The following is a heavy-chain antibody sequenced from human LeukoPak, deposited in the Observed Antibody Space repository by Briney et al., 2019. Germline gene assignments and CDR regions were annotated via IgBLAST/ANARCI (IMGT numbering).Heavy chain of an antibody. D-gene: IGHD6-13*01. J-gene: IGHJ4*02. CDR3: ARESLISSWYGFDY. CDR2: IYSGGGT. CDR1: GFTDNSNF. V-gene: IGHV3-66*01. Sequence: PSGSLTLSCAASGFTDNSNFMSWLRPAPGRGLAWVSIIYSGGGTGYADSVKGRFTISSDISKNTVYLQMNSLRVEDTAVYYCARESLISSWYGFDYWGQGALVTVSS.